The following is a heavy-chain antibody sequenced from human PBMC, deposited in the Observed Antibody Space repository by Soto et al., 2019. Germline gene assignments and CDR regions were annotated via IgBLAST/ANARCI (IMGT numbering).Heavy chain of an antibody. J-gene: IGHJ4*02. V-gene: IGHV4-31*03. Sequence: SETLSLTCTVSGGSISSGGYYWSWIRQHPGKGLEWIGYIYYSGSTYYNPSLKSRVTISVDTSKNQFSLKLSSVTAADTAVYYCAGVWFGEKQYWGQGTLVTVSS. CDR3: AGVWFGEKQY. CDR2: IYYSGST. D-gene: IGHD3-10*01. CDR1: GGSISSGGYY.